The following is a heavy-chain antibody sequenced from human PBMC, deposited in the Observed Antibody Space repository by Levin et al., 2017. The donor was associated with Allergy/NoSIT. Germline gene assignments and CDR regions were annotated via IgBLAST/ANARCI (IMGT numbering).Heavy chain of an antibody. CDR3: ARLFIWFNRVDP. V-gene: IGHV4-39*01. CDR1: GDSITSGHYY. J-gene: IGHJ5*02. CDR2: GSP. Sequence: NASETLSLTCTVSGDSITSGHYYWGWIRQPPGKGLEWIGSGSPYYNPSLKSRLSISVDTSNNKVSLRLSSVTAADTAVYFCARLFIWFNRVDPWGQGILVTVSS. D-gene: IGHD3-10*01.